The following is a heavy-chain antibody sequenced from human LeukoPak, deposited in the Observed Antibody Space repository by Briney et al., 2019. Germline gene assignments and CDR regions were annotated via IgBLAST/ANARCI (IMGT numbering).Heavy chain of an antibody. D-gene: IGHD4-11*01. Sequence: GASVKVSCKASGGTFSSYAISWVRQAPGQGLEWMGGIIPIFGTANYAQKSQGRVTITADESTSTAYMELSSLRSEDTAVYYCARGRRMTTVTDPLPYWGQGTLVTVSS. CDR2: IIPIFGTA. V-gene: IGHV1-69*13. J-gene: IGHJ4*02. CDR3: ARGRRMTTVTDPLPY. CDR1: GGTFSSYA.